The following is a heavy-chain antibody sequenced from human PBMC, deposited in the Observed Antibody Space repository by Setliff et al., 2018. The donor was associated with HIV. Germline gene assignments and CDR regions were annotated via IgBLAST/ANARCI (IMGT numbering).Heavy chain of an antibody. Sequence: PSETLSLTCTVSGGSISSYYWSWIRQPPGKGLEWIGYIYYSGSTNYNPSLKSRVNISVDTSKNQFSLKLSSVTTADTAVYYCARGSIVGATPYYYYYYYMDVWGKGTTVTVSS. D-gene: IGHD1-26*01. V-gene: IGHV4-59*01. J-gene: IGHJ6*03. CDR2: IYYSGST. CDR1: GGSISSYY. CDR3: ARGSIVGATPYYYYYYYMDV.